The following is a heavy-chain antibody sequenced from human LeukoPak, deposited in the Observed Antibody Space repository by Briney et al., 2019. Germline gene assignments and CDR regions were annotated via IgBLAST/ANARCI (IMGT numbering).Heavy chain of an antibody. CDR1: GFTFSDYY. D-gene: IGHD5-18*01. J-gene: IGHJ4*02. CDR3: ARSNRGVIQLPDY. CDR2: ISSTSSYT. V-gene: IGHV3-11*03. Sequence: GGSLRLSCAASGFTFSDYYMSWIRQAPGKGLEWVSYISSTSSYTNYADSVKGRFTISRDNAKNSLHLQMNSLRAEDTAVYYCARSNRGVIQLPDYWGQGTLVTVSS.